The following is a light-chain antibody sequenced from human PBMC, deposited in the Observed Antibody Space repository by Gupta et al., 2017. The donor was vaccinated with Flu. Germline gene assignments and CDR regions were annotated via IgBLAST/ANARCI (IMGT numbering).Light chain of an antibody. CDR2: GNS. J-gene: IGLJ1*01. CDR1: SSNIGSNP. Sequence: QSVLAQPPSASETPGQRVTISCSGSSSNIGSNPVNWYQQVPGTAPKLLIYGNSKRHSGGPDRFSGSKSGTSASLAISGLQSEDEADYYCAAWDDSRNGHYVFGTGTKVTVL. CDR3: AAWDDSRNGHYV. V-gene: IGLV1-44*01.